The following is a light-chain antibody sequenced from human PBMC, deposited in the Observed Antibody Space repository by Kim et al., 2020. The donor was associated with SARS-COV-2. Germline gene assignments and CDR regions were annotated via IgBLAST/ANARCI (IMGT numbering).Light chain of an antibody. Sequence: SPSVGDLVCISCRASQRISDWVACYQPKPVKAPTLLIYKASTLESGVPSRFSGIGSGTEFSRTISSLQPDDFATYYCQHYNSYPYTFGQVTKLEI. CDR2: KAS. CDR1: QRISDW. V-gene: IGKV1-5*03. J-gene: IGKJ2*01. CDR3: QHYNSYPYT.